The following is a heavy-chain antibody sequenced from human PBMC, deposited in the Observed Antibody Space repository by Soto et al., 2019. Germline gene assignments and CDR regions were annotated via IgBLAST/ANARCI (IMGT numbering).Heavy chain of an antibody. CDR3: ARGIFGVVMTYYYYYMDV. CDR2: INHSGST. V-gene: IGHV4-34*01. D-gene: IGHD3-3*01. J-gene: IGHJ6*03. Sequence: PSETLSLTCAVCGGSFSGYYWSWIRQPPGKGLEWIGEINHSGSTNYNPSLKSRVTISVDTSKNQFSLKLSSVTAADTAVYYCARGIFGVVMTYYYYYMDVWGKGTTVTVSS. CDR1: GGSFSGYY.